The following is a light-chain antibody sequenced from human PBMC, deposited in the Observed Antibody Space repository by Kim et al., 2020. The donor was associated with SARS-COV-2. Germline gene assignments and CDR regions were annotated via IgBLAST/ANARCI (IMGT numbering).Light chain of an antibody. V-gene: IGKV1-27*01. CDR3: QKCDSAPWT. CDR2: AAS. Sequence: AAVGDRVTSTGRVSQDMSNYLAWFQLKPGKAPKLLIYAASALQPGVPARFSGSGSGTDFTLTVTSLQPEDVATYYCQKCDSAPWTFGQGTKVDIK. CDR1: QDMSNY. J-gene: IGKJ1*01.